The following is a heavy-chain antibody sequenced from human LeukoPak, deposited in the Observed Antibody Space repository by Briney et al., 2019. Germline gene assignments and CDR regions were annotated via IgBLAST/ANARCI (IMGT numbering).Heavy chain of an antibody. V-gene: IGHV3-23*01. Sequence: GGSLRLSCAASGFTFSTYAMSWVRQAPGKGPEWVSAISDDGEDTFYADSVKGRFTISRDNSKNTLYLQVNSLRADDTAFYYCAKGVGTTSTYYFDYWGQGTLVTVSS. CDR2: ISDDGEDT. CDR3: AKGVGTTSTYYFDY. CDR1: GFTFSTYA. D-gene: IGHD1-1*01. J-gene: IGHJ4*02.